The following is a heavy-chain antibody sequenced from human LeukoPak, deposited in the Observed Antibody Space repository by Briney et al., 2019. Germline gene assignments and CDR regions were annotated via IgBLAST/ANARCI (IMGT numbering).Heavy chain of an antibody. V-gene: IGHV3-23*05. Sequence: GGSLRLSCTASGFIFRDYVMSWVRQAPGKGPEWVAAIWRTGDWTHYVDSVKGRFTISRDNSKDTLYLQMNGLRAEDTAVYYCTRAQEAGDWHFDLWGRGTLVTVSS. CDR1: GFIFRDYV. J-gene: IGHJ2*01. CDR3: TRAQEAGDWHFDL. CDR2: IWRTGDWT.